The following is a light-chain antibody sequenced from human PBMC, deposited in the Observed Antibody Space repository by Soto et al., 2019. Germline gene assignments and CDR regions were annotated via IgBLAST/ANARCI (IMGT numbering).Light chain of an antibody. CDR3: SSYSGTNYPYV. J-gene: IGLJ1*01. CDR1: SSDVGGYNY. V-gene: IGLV2-8*01. Sequence: QSVLTQPPSASGSFGQSVTISCTGTSSDVGGYNYVSWYQQHPGKAPKLMIYEVSERPSGVPDRFSGSKSGNTASLTVSGLQADDEDDYYCSSYSGTNYPYVFGTGTKLTVL. CDR2: EVS.